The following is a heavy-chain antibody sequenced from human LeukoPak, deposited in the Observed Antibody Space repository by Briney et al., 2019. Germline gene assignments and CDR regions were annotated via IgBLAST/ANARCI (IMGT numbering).Heavy chain of an antibody. V-gene: IGHV4-59*01. CDR3: ARGEVALNWFDP. CDR2: IYYSGST. CDR1: GGSISSYY. J-gene: IGHJ5*02. Sequence: PSETLSLTRTVSGGSISSYYWTWIRQPPGKGLEWIAYIYYSGSTNYNPSLKSRVTISVDKSKNQFSLKLRSVTAADTAVYYCARGEVALNWFDPWGQGTLVTVSS. D-gene: IGHD2-15*01.